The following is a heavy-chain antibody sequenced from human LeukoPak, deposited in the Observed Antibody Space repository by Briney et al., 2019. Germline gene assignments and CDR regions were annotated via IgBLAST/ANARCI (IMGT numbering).Heavy chain of an antibody. CDR3: ARHYWGRIDY. CDR2: INHSGST. V-gene: IGHV4-34*01. D-gene: IGHD3-16*01. Sequence: SETLSLTCAVYGGSFSGYYWSWIRQPPGKGLEWIGEINHSGSTNYNPSLKSRVTISVDTSKNQFSLLLNSVTPEDTAVYYCARHYWGRIDYWGQGTLVTVSS. CDR1: GGSFSGYY. J-gene: IGHJ4*02.